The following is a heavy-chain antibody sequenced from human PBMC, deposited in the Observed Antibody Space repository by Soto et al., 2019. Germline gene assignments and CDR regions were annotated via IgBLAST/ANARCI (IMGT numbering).Heavy chain of an antibody. CDR3: ARGVGSGSYYNQYNWFDP. J-gene: IGHJ5*02. CDR1: GYTFTNYG. D-gene: IGHD3-10*01. V-gene: IGHV1-18*01. CDR2: INVYNGNT. Sequence: ASVKVSCEASGYTFTNYGISWVRQAPGQGLEWMGWINVYNGNTKYAQKVQGRVTMTTDTSTSTAYMEPRSLRSDDTAVYYCARGVGSGSYYNQYNWFDPWGQGTLVTVSS.